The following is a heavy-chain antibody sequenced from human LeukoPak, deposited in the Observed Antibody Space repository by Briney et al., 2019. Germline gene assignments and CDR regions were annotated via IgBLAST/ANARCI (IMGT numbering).Heavy chain of an antibody. CDR3: ANAWSPLIAVAGDPFDY. CDR2: IYNDGSQE. CDR1: GFTFSSYG. V-gene: IGHV3-30*02. D-gene: IGHD6-19*01. Sequence: PGGSLRLSCTASGFTFSSYGMHWVRQAPGKGLEWVTFIYNDGSQEYYADSVKGRFSISRDNSKNTLYLQMNSLKADDTAVYYCANAWSPLIAVAGDPFDYWGQGTLVTVSS. J-gene: IGHJ4*02.